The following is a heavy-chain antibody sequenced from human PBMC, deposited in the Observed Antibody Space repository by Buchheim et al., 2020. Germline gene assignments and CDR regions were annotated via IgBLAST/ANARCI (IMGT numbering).Heavy chain of an antibody. CDR2: INHRGST. CDR1: GGSFSGYY. J-gene: IGHJ5*02. V-gene: IGHV4-34*01. CDR3: ARGGGAIAAAGTEQWPRNGWFDP. D-gene: IGHD6-13*01. Sequence: QVQLQQWGAGLLKPSETLSLTCAVYGGSFSGYYWSWIRQRPGKGLEWIGEINHRGSTNYNPSLKSRVTIPVATSKNQFSLTLSSVTAADTAVYYCARGGGAIAAAGTEQWPRNGWFDPWGQGTL.